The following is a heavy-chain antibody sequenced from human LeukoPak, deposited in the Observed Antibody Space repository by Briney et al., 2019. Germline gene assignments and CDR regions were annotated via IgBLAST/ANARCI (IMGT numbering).Heavy chain of an antibody. CDR2: IYHSGST. D-gene: IGHD5-18*01. CDR1: GGSISSGGYS. CDR3: ARIAYSYGTAFDY. J-gene: IGHJ4*02. Sequence: PSETLSLTCAVSGGSISSGGYSWSWIRQPPGKGLEWIGYIYHSGSTYYNPSLKSRVTISVDKSKNQFSLKLSSVTAADTAVYYCARIAYSYGTAFDYWGQGTLVTVSS. V-gene: IGHV4-30-2*01.